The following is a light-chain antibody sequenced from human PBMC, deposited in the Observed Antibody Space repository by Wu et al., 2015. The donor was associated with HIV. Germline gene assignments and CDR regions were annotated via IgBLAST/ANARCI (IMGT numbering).Light chain of an antibody. CDR3: LQSYSTLWT. V-gene: IGKV1-39*01. CDR2: TAV. Sequence: DIQMTQSPSSLSASVGDRVTITCRASQMIDNYLNWYQQKPGKAPELLIYTAVNLQSGVPSRFSGSGSGTDFSLTISSLQPEDFATYYCLQSYSTLWTFGQGTKGGNQT. J-gene: IGKJ1*01. CDR1: QMIDNY.